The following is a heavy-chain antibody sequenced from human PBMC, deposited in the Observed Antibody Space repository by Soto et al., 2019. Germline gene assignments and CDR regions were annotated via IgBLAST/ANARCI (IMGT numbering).Heavy chain of an antibody. CDR1: GYTFTSNT. V-gene: IGHV1-3*01. CDR3: ASGPNDRGNWFDP. CDR2: INAGNGNT. Sequence: QIQLVQSGAEVKKPGASVKVSCKASGYTFTSNTMHWARQAPGQRLEWMGWINAGNGNTKYSQNFQGRVTVTRDTSASTADMELSSLRSEDTAVYYCASGPNDRGNWFDPWGQGTLVTVSS. J-gene: IGHJ5*02. D-gene: IGHD1-1*01.